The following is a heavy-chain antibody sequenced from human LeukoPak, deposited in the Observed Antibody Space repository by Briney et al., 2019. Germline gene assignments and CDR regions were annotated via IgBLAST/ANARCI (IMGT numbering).Heavy chain of an antibody. V-gene: IGHV4-38-2*02. J-gene: IGHJ5*02. D-gene: IGHD3-10*01. CDR1: GYSISSGYY. CDR2: IYHSGST. Sequence: PSETLSLTCTVSGYSISSGYYWGWIRPPPGKGLEWIGSIYHSGSTYYNPSLKSRVTISVDTSKNQFSLKLSSVTAADTAVYYCARADITMVRGVTSSWFDPGGQGTLVTVSS. CDR3: ARADITMVRGVTSSWFDP.